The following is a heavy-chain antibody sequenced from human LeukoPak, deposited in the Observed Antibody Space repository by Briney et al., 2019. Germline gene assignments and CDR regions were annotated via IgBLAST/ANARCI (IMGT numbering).Heavy chain of an antibody. CDR2: INHSGST. CDR3: ARGATSGSYHYGMDV. Sequence: SETLSLTCAVYGGSFSGYYWSWIRQPPGKGLEWIGEINHSGSTNYNPSLKSRVTISVDTSKNQFSLKLSSVTAADTAVYYCARGATSGSYHYGMDVWGQGTTVTVSS. CDR1: GGSFSGYY. D-gene: IGHD1-26*01. V-gene: IGHV4-34*01. J-gene: IGHJ6*02.